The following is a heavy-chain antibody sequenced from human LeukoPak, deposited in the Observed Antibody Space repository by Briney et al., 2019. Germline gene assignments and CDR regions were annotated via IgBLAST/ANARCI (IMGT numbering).Heavy chain of an antibody. V-gene: IGHV1-46*01. CDR2: INPSGGST. Sequence: ASVKVSCKASGYTFTSYYMHWVRQAPGQGLEWMGIINPSGGSTSYAQKFQGRVTMTRDTSTSTVYMELSSLRSGDTAVYYCARTTEGGYTYDYFYYYYMDVWGKGTTVTISS. CDR3: ARTTEGGYTYDYFYYYYMDV. D-gene: IGHD5-18*01. CDR1: GYTFTSYY. J-gene: IGHJ6*03.